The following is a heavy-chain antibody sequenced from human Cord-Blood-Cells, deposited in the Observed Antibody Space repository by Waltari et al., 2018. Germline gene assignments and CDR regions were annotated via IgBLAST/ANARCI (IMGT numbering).Heavy chain of an antibody. CDR3: ARARSSSWRDTNNWFDP. V-gene: IGHV1-69*01. CDR2: INPILGTA. J-gene: IGHJ5*02. Sequence: QVQLVQSGAEVKKPGSSVKVSCKASGGTFSSYAISWVRQAPGQGLEWMGGINPILGTANYAQKVQGRGTITADESTSTAYMELSSLRSEDTAVYYCARARSSSWRDTNNWFDPWGQGTLVTVSS. CDR1: GGTFSSYA. D-gene: IGHD6-13*01.